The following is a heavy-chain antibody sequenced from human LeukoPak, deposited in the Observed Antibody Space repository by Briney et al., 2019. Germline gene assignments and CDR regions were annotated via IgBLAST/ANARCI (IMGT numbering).Heavy chain of an antibody. Sequence: GGSLRLSCTASGFTFTDTWMTWVRQAPGKGLEWVGRIKSNSDGGTTDYAVPVKGRFSISRDDSKSTLYLQIYSLKTENTAVYFCTTDHGAGQVNFDHWGQGSLVTVSS. CDR1: GFTFTDTW. V-gene: IGHV3-15*01. CDR3: TTDHGAGQVNFDH. D-gene: IGHD3-10*01. CDR2: IKSNSDGGTT. J-gene: IGHJ4*02.